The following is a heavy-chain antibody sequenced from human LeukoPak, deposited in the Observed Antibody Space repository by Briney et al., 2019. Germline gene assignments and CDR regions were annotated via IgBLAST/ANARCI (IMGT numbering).Heavy chain of an antibody. CDR2: ISSSGSGGNT. CDR1: GFTFSNAW. CDR3: AKDRTAGASYWYFDL. Sequence: PGGSLRLSCAASGFTFSNAWMSWVRQAPGKGLEWVSGISSSGSGGNTYYADSVKGRFTISRDSSRNTLFLHMNTLRAEDTAIYYCAKDRTAGASYWYFDLWGRGTLVTVSS. J-gene: IGHJ2*01. D-gene: IGHD1-26*01. V-gene: IGHV3-23*01.